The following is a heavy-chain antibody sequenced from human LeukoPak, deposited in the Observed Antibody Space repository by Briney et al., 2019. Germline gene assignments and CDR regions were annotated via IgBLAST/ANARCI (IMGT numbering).Heavy chain of an antibody. D-gene: IGHD1-7*01. J-gene: IGHJ5*02. Sequence: SVKVSCKASGGTFSSYAISWVRQAPGQGLEWMGGIIPIFGTANYAQKFQGRVTITTDESTSTAYMELSSLRSEDTAVYYCASRNWNSGKNWSDPWGQGTLVTVSS. V-gene: IGHV1-69*05. CDR3: ASRNWNSGKNWSDP. CDR1: GGTFSSYA. CDR2: IIPIFGTA.